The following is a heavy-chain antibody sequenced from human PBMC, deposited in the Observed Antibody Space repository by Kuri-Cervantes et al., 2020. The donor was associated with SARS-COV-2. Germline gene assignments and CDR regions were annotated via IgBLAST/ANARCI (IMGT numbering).Heavy chain of an antibody. Sequence: LSLTCAASGFTFSSYSMNWVRQAPGKGLEWVSSTSSSSSYIYYADSVKGRFTISRDNAKNSLYLQMNSLRAEDTAVYYCARGGLGGQLVDGMDVWGQGTTVTVSS. CDR3: ARGGLGGQLVDGMDV. V-gene: IGHV3-21*01. J-gene: IGHJ6*02. D-gene: IGHD6-6*01. CDR2: TSSSSSYI. CDR1: GFTFSSYS.